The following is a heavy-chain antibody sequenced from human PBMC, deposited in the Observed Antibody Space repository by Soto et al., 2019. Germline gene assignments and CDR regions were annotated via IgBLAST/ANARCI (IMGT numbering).Heavy chain of an antibody. CDR1: GFTFSNYA. CDR2: ISGDGAHT. D-gene: IGHD6-19*01. V-gene: IGHV3-23*01. J-gene: IGHJ4*02. CDR3: AKRIKYSSGWYADS. Sequence: EVQLLDSGGGLVQPGGSLRLSCASSGFTFSNYAMSWVRQAPGKGLEWLSAISGDGAHTYYADSVKGRFTISRDNSKNTLEMQMNSLRADDTARYYCAKRIKYSSGWYADSWGQGTLVTVSS.